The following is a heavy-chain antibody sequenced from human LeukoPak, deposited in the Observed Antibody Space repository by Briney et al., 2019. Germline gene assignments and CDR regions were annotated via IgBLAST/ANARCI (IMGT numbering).Heavy chain of an antibody. J-gene: IGHJ5*02. CDR3: ARDVRLHYYDSSGYYGWFDP. CDR1: GGSISSYY. V-gene: IGHV4-59*01. Sequence: PSETLSLTCTVSGGSISSYYWSWIRQPPGKGLEWIGYIYYSGSTNYNPSLKSRVTISVDTSKNQFSLKLSSVTAADSAVYYCARDVRLHYYDSSGYYGWFDPWGQGTLVTVSS. CDR2: IYYSGST. D-gene: IGHD3-22*01.